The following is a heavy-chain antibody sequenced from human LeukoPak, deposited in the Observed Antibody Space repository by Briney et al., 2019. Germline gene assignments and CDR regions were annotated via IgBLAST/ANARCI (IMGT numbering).Heavy chain of an antibody. D-gene: IGHD2-2*01. J-gene: IGHJ2*01. CDR3: ASHIVVVPAAILDPGLFDL. Sequence: SQTLSLTCTVSGGSISSGGYYWSWIRQHPGKGLEWIGYIYYSGSTYYNPSLKSRVTISVDTSKNQFSLKLSSVTAADTAVYYCASHIVVVPAAILDPGLFDLWGRGTLVTVSS. CDR1: GGSISSGGYY. V-gene: IGHV4-31*03. CDR2: IYYSGST.